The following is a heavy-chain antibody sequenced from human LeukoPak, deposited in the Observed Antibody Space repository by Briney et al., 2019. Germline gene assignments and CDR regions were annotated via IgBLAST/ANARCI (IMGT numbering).Heavy chain of an antibody. Sequence: ASVKVSCKASGYTFTSYYMHRVRQAPGQGLEWMGWISAYNGNTNYAQKLQGRVTMTTDTSTSTAYMELRSLRSDDTAVYYCARDHTAAAGDYWGQGTLVTVSS. J-gene: IGHJ4*02. D-gene: IGHD6-13*01. CDR2: ISAYNGNT. V-gene: IGHV1-18*04. CDR3: ARDHTAAAGDY. CDR1: GYTFTSYY.